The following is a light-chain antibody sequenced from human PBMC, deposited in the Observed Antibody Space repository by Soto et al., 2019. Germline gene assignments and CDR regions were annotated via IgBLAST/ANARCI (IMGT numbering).Light chain of an antibody. V-gene: IGKV3-20*01. CDR3: QHFGGTTFT. J-gene: IGKJ5*01. CDR2: GAS. Sequence: PGTLSLSPGEGATLSCRASQSVSSSYIAWYQQRPGQTPSLLIYGASTRATGIPDRFSGSGSGTHFTLTISRLEPGDFAVYYCQHFGGTTFTFGQGTRLEIK. CDR1: QSVSSSY.